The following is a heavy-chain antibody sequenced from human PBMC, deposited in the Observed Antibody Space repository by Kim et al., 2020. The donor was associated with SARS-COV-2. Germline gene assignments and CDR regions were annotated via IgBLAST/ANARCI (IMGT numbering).Heavy chain of an antibody. Sequence: SVKVSCKPSGGTFSTNGVNWVRQAPEQGLEWVGGIIPIFNTASYAQKFQGRVAITADESTDTAYMEVSSLRSDDTAVYYCAGRRGYCSGGSCYSGAFDIWGQGTMVTVSS. CDR2: IIPIFNTA. CDR3: AGRRGYCSGGSCYSGAFDI. D-gene: IGHD2-15*01. CDR1: GGTFSTNG. V-gene: IGHV1-69*13. J-gene: IGHJ3*02.